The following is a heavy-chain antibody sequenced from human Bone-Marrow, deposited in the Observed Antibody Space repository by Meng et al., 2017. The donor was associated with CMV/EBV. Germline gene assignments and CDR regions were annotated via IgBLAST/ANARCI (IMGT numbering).Heavy chain of an antibody. Sequence: SETLSLTCTVSGGFISNYYWSWIRQPPGKGLEWIGYIYYSGTTKYNPSLKSRVTISADTSNTQLSLKLSSVTAADTAMYYCATSHLKYSSPSDAFDIWGQGIMVTVSS. J-gene: IGHJ3*02. CDR1: GGFISNYY. CDR2: IYYSGTT. CDR3: ATSHLKYSSPSDAFDI. V-gene: IGHV4-59*01. D-gene: IGHD6-13*01.